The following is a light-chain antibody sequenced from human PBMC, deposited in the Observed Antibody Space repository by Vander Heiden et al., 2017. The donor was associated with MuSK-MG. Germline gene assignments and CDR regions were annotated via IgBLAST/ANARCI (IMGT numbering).Light chain of an antibody. V-gene: IGKV1-39*01. CDR2: AAS. CDR1: QSISSY. J-gene: IGKJ5*01. CDR3: QQSDSTPFT. Sequence: DIQMTQSPSSLYESGGDRVTITCRASQSISSYLNWYQQNPGKAPKLLIYAASSLQSGVPSRFSGSGSGTDFTLTISRLQPEDFATYYCQQSDSTPFTFGQGTPLDIK.